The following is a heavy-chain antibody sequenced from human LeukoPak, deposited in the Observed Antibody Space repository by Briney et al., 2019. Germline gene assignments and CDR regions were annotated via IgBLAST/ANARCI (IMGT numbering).Heavy chain of an antibody. CDR3: ARTTHGSGSRGY. Sequence: SETLSLTCTVSGGSITSYFWNWIRQPAGKGLEWIGRIYSSGSTNYNPSLKSRVTMSVDTSKNQFSLKLSSVTAADTAVYYCARTTHGSGSRGYWGQGTLVTVSS. V-gene: IGHV4-4*07. CDR2: IYSSGST. J-gene: IGHJ4*02. CDR1: GGSITSYF. D-gene: IGHD3-10*01.